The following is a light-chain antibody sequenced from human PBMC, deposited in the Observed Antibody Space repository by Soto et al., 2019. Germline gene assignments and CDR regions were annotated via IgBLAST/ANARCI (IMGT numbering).Light chain of an antibody. Sequence: QSVLTQPASASGTPGQTVTISCSGSSSNIGSNYVYWYQQLPGTVPQLLIYRDSERPSGVPDRFSGSKSGNTASLAISGLRSEDEADYYCAACEDSLSGVVFGGGTKLTVL. CDR1: SSNIGSNY. V-gene: IGLV1-47*01. CDR2: RDS. CDR3: AACEDSLSGVV. J-gene: IGLJ2*01.